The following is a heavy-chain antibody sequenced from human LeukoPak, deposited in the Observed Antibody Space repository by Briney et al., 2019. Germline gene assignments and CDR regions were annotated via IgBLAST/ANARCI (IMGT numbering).Heavy chain of an antibody. CDR3: ATTRRLDSSGYYRDAFDI. D-gene: IGHD3-22*01. CDR2: FDPEDGET. Sequence: ASVKVSCKVSGYTLTELSMHWVRQAPGKGLEWMGGFDPEDGETIYAQKFQGRVTITEDTSTDTAYMELSSLRSEDTAVYHCATTRRLDSSGYYRDAFDIWGQGTMVTVSS. CDR1: GYTLTELS. J-gene: IGHJ3*02. V-gene: IGHV1-24*01.